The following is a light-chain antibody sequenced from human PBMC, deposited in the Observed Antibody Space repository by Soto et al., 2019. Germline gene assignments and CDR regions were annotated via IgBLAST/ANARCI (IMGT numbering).Light chain of an antibody. CDR3: QEYNGDSGLT. CDR2: SAS. J-gene: IGKJ4*01. V-gene: IGKV1-5*03. Sequence: DIQMTQSPSTLSASVGDRVTITCRASQNIRDWLAWYQQKPGKAAELLIYSASGLESGVPSRFSGSGSGTEFTLTISSLQPDDFATYYCQEYNGDSGLTFGGGTKVEIK. CDR1: QNIRDW.